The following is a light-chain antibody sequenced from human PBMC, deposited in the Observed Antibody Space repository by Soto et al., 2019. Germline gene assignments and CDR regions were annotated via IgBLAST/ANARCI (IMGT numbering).Light chain of an antibody. CDR2: ESS. V-gene: IGKV3-11*01. J-gene: IGKJ5*01. CDR1: QSVSSY. Sequence: EIVLTQSPATLSLSPGERATLSCRASQSVSSYLAWYQQKPGQAPRLLIYESSNRATGLPARFSGSGSGTDFTLTISSLEPEDFAVYYCQQRRDWPITFGQGTRLEIK. CDR3: QQRRDWPIT.